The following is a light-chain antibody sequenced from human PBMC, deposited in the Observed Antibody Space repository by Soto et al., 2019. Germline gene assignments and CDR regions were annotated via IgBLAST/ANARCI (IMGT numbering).Light chain of an antibody. CDR2: GAS. Sequence: VMTQSPATLSVSPGESVTLSCRTSQSIGSNLAWFQQKRGQTPRLLIYGASSRATGIPDRFSGSGSGTDFTLTISRLEPEDFAVYYCQQYGSSLTFGQGTKVDIK. V-gene: IGKV3-20*01. CDR1: QSIGSN. CDR3: QQYGSSLT. J-gene: IGKJ1*01.